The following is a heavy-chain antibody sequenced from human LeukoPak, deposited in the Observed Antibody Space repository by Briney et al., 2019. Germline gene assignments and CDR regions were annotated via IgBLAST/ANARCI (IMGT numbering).Heavy chain of an antibody. D-gene: IGHD6-19*01. CDR2: ISSSSTTI. V-gene: IGHV3-48*01. CDR3: ARVFSSGWYENWFDP. CDR1: GFMFSSYS. Sequence: GGSLRLSCAASGFMFSSYSMNWVRQAPGKGLEWVSDISSSSTTIYYADSVKGRFTISRDNAKNSLYLQMNSLRAEDTAVYYCARVFSSGWYENWFDPWGQGTLVTVSS. J-gene: IGHJ5*02.